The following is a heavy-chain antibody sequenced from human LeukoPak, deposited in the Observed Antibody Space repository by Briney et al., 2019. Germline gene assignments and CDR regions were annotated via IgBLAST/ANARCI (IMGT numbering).Heavy chain of an antibody. J-gene: IGHJ1*01. CDR3: ARGRPSPCSGGSCSVKYFQH. CDR2: IWYDGSNK. Sequence: PGGSLRLSCAASGFTFSSYGMHWVRQAPGKGLEWVAVIWYDGSNKYYADSVKGRFTISRDNSKNTLYLQMNSLRAEDTAVYYCARGRPSPCSGGSCSVKYFQHWGQGTLVTVSS. V-gene: IGHV3-33*01. D-gene: IGHD2-15*01. CDR1: GFTFSSYG.